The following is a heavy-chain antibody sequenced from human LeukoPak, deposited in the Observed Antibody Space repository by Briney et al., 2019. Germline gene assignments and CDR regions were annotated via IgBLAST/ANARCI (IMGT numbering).Heavy chain of an antibody. V-gene: IGHV3-15*01. J-gene: IGHJ6*03. Sequence: PGGSLRLSCAASGFTFSNAWMSWVRQAPGKGLEWVGRIKSKTDGGTTDYAAPVEGRLTISRDDSKNTLYLQMNSLKTEDTAVYYCTTDRWLLGDYYYYMDVWGKGTTVTVSS. CDR2: IKSKTDGGTT. D-gene: IGHD5-12*01. CDR1: GFTFSNAW. CDR3: TTDRWLLGDYYYYMDV.